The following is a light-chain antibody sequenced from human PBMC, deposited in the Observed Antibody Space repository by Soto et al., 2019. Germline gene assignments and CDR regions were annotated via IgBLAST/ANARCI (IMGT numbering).Light chain of an antibody. CDR1: DVGNYIY. Sequence: QSALTQPASVSGSPGQSITISCSDVGNYIYVSWYQQRPGKAPKLIISDVSIRASGISNRFSGSKSGNTASLTISGLQTEDEADYYCSSYISIDTYALFGGGTKLTVL. CDR2: DVS. V-gene: IGLV2-14*01. CDR3: SSYISIDTYAL. J-gene: IGLJ2*01.